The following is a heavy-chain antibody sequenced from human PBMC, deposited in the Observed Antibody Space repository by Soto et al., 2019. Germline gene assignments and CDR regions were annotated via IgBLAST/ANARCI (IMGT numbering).Heavy chain of an antibody. V-gene: IGHV3-9*01. CDR1: GFTFDDYA. J-gene: IGHJ3*02. Sequence: PGGSLRLSCAASGFTFDDYAMHWVRQAPGKGLEWVSGISWNSGSKGYADSVKGRFTISRDNAKNSLYLQMNSLRAEDTALYYCAKDMGTTVTPSDAFDIWGQGTLVTVSS. CDR2: ISWNSGSK. D-gene: IGHD4-17*01. CDR3: AKDMGTTVTPSDAFDI.